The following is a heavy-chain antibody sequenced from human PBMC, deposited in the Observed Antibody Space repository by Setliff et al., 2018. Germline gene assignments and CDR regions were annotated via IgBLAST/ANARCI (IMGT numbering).Heavy chain of an antibody. CDR1: RYTFNDYY. CDR3: ARVRLGLPMVDY. V-gene: IGHV1-46*02. J-gene: IGHJ4*02. D-gene: IGHD5-18*01. Sequence: ASVKVSCKAFRYTFNDYYIHWVRQTPGQGLEWMGRINPSSGSTSYAQKFQDRVTMTRDTSTSTVYMELSSLGSDDTAVYYCARVRLGLPMVDYWGQGTLVTVSS. CDR2: INPSSGST.